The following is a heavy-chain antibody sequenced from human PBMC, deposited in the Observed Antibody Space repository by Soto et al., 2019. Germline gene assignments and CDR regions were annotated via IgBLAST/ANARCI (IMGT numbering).Heavy chain of an antibody. D-gene: IGHD3-16*02. Sequence: PGGSLRLSCTASGFTFGDYAMSWFRQAPGKGLEWVGFIRSKAYGGTTEYAASVKGRFTISRDDSKSIAYLQMNSLKTEDTAVYYCTRVKYVLYDYIWGSYRYTPSDYWGQGTLVTVSS. J-gene: IGHJ4*02. CDR2: IRSKAYGGTT. V-gene: IGHV3-49*03. CDR1: GFTFGDYA. CDR3: TRVKYVLYDYIWGSYRYTPSDY.